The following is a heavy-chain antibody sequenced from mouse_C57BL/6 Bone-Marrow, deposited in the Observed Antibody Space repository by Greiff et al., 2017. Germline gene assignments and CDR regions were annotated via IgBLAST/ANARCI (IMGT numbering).Heavy chain of an antibody. CDR3: ARGSSGLD. CDR1: GYTFTSYW. J-gene: IGHJ2*01. D-gene: IGHD3-2*02. CDR2: IDPSDSYT. Sequence: VQLQQPGAELVMPGASVKLSCKASGYTFTSYWMHWVKQRPGQGLEWIGEIDPSDSYTNYNQKFKGKSTLTVDKSSSTAYMQLSSLTSEDSAVYYCARGSSGLDWGQGTTLTVSS. V-gene: IGHV1-69*01.